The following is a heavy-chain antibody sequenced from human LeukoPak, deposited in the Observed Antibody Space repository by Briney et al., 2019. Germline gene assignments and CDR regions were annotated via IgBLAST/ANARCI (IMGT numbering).Heavy chain of an antibody. CDR1: GYTFTSYG. CDR3: ARQAPHSSGWYYFDY. D-gene: IGHD3-22*01. CDR2: ISAKNGNT. V-gene: IGHV1-18*01. Sequence: GASVKVSCKASGYTFTSYGISWVRQAPGQGLEWMGWISAKNGNTNYAQKVQGRVTMTTDTSTSTAYMELRSLRSDDTAVYYCARQAPHSSGWYYFDYWGQGTLVTVSS. J-gene: IGHJ4*02.